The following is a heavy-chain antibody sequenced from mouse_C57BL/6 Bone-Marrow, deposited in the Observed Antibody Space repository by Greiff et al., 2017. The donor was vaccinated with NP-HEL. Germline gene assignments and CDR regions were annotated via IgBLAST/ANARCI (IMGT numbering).Heavy chain of an antibody. D-gene: IGHD1-1*01. V-gene: IGHV14-4*01. J-gene: IGHJ3*01. CDR1: GFNIKDDY. CDR2: IDPENGDT. Sequence: EVKLQESGAELVRPGASVKLSCTASGFNIKDDYMHWVKQRPEQGLEWIGWIDPENGDTEYASKFQGKATITADTSSNTAYLQLSSLTSEDTAVYYCTKGGSSPFAYWGQGTLVTVSA. CDR3: TKGGSSPFAY.